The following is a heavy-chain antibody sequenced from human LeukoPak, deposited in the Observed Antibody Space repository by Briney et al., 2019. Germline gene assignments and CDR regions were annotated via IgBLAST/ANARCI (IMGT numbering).Heavy chain of an antibody. V-gene: IGHV4-4*07. Sequence: PSETLPLTCTVSGGSISSYYWSWIRQPAGKGLEWIGRIYTSGSTNYNPSLKSRVTISVDKSKNQFSLKLSSVTAADTAVYYCARDSTKWLQLDYFDNWGQGTLVTVSS. D-gene: IGHD5-24*01. CDR1: GGSISSYY. J-gene: IGHJ4*02. CDR2: IYTSGST. CDR3: ARDSTKWLQLDYFDN.